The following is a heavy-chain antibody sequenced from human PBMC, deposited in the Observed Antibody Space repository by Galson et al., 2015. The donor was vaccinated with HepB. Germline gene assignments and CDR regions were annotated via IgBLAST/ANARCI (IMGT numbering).Heavy chain of an antibody. CDR2: INPSGGST. D-gene: IGHD5/OR15-5a*01. V-gene: IGHV1-46*01. J-gene: IGHJ5*02. CDR3: ARALSEALRRFQNWFDP. CDR1: GYTFTSYY. Sequence: SVKVSCKASGYTFTSYYMHWVRQAPGQGLEWMGIINPSGGSTSYAQKFQGRVTMTRDTSTSTVYMELSSLRSEDTAVYYCARALSEALRRFQNWFDPWGQGTLVTVSS.